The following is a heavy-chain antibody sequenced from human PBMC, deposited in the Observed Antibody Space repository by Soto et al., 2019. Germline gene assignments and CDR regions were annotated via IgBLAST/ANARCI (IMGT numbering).Heavy chain of an antibody. CDR2: IFHSGRT. D-gene: IGHD2-8*01. J-gene: IGHJ3*01. CDR3: ARDRSKVSYDAFDV. CDR1: GGSISSGNYY. Sequence: SETLSLTCTVSGGSISSGNYYWTWIRQRPGKGLEWIGYIFHSGRTYFHPSLKSRVTISVDTSKNQFSLNLSSVTAADTAVYYCARDRSKVSYDAFDVCGQRTMVTVSS. V-gene: IGHV4-31*03.